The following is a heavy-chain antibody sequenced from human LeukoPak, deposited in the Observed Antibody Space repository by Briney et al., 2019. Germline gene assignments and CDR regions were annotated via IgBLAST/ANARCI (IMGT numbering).Heavy chain of an antibody. V-gene: IGHV1-18*01. Sequence: ASVKVSCEASGYTFTSYGISWVRQAPGQGLEWMGWISAYNGNTNYAQKLQGRVTMTTDTSTSTAYMELRSLRSDDTAVYYCARVRIAVAGTPVDEYYGMDVWGQGTTVTVSS. CDR2: ISAYNGNT. J-gene: IGHJ6*02. CDR1: GYTFTSYG. D-gene: IGHD6-19*01. CDR3: ARVRIAVAGTPVDEYYGMDV.